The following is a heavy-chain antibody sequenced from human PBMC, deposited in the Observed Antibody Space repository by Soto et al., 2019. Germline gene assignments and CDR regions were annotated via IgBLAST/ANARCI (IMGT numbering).Heavy chain of an antibody. J-gene: IGHJ4*02. D-gene: IGHD3-10*01. Sequence: GASVKVSCKASGYTFTGYYVHWVRQAPGQGLEWMGWINPKSGGTIYPQKFQGRVNMTRDTSISTAYMELSSLRFDDTAVYYCATTGNYGSGTSFRVDYWGKGTLVTVSS. CDR2: INPKSGGT. V-gene: IGHV1-2*02. CDR3: ATTGNYGSGTSFRVDY. CDR1: GYTFTGYY.